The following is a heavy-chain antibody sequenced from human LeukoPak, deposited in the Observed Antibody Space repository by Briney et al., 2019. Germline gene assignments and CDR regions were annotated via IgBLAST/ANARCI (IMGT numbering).Heavy chain of an antibody. Sequence: GGSLRLSCAASGFTFSSYSMNWVRQAPGKGLEWVSSISSSSSYIYYADSVKGRFTISRDNAKNSLYLQMNSLRAEDTAVYYCAKDMSGYDYFSYFDYWGQGALVTVSS. D-gene: IGHD5-12*01. J-gene: IGHJ4*02. CDR2: ISSSSSYI. CDR3: AKDMSGYDYFSYFDY. V-gene: IGHV3-21*01. CDR1: GFTFSSYS.